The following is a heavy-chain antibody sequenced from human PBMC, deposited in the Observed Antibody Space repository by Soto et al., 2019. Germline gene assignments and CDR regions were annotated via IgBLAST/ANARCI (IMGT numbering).Heavy chain of an antibody. J-gene: IGHJ6*03. CDR1: GFTFSSYA. CDR3: AKDGGSGSYTYYYYYYMDV. Sequence: GGSLRLSCAASGFTFSSYAMSWVRQAPGKGLEWVSAISGSGGSTYYADSVKGRFTISRDNSKNTLYLQMNSLRAEDTAVYYCAKDGGSGSYTYYYYYYMDVWGKGTTVTVSS. D-gene: IGHD3-10*01. CDR2: ISGSGGST. V-gene: IGHV3-23*01.